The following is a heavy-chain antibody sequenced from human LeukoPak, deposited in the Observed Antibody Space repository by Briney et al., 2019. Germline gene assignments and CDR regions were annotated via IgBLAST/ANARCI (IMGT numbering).Heavy chain of an antibody. CDR1: GFTVSSNY. D-gene: IGHD3-16*01. CDR3: ARDGGRMAGEL. J-gene: IGHJ4*02. Sequence: GGSLRLSCAASGFTVSSNYMSWVRQAPGKGLEWVSIIYSSGSTYYADSVKGRFTISRDNSKSTLYLQMNSLRAEDTAVYYCARDGGRMAGELWGQGTLVTVSS. V-gene: IGHV3-53*01. CDR2: IYSSGST.